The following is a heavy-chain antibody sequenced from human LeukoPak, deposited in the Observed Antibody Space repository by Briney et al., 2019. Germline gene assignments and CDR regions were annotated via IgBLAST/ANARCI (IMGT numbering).Heavy chain of an antibody. D-gene: IGHD4-23*01. J-gene: IGHJ4*02. CDR2: IYYSGGT. V-gene: IGHV4-59*01. CDR1: GGSISSYY. CDR3: ARCDRYGGNTEFLFDY. Sequence: PSETLSLTCTVSGGSISSYYWSWIRRPPGKGLEWIGYIYYSGGTNYNPSLKSRVTISVDTSKNQFSLKLSSVTAADTAVYYCARCDRYGGNTEFLFDYWGQGTLVTVSS.